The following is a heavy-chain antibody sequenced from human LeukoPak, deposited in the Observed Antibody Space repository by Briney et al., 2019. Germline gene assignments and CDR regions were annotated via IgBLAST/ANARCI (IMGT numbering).Heavy chain of an antibody. CDR3: ARELMVRD. J-gene: IGHJ4*02. Sequence: GGSLRLSCAASGFTVSTSYMSWVRQAPGKGLEWVSVIYSGGSTYYADAVKGRFTISRDNSKNTLYLKMNSLRAEDTAVYYCARELMVRDWGQGTLVTVSS. CDR2: IYSGGST. V-gene: IGHV3-66*01. D-gene: IGHD3-10*01. CDR1: GFTVSTSY.